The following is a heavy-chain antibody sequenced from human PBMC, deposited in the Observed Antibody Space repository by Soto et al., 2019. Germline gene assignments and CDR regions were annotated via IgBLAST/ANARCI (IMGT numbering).Heavy chain of an antibody. CDR3: ATPYYYNF. CDR2: IDGDSGHI. V-gene: IGHV3-21*01. Sequence: GSLRLSCAASGFMFSAYSMNWVHQAPGKGLEWLSSIDGDSGHIQYADSVQGRFTISRDNARNSLYLQMDNLGPEDTAVYYCATPYYYNFWGQGTLVTVSS. J-gene: IGHJ4*02. D-gene: IGHD3-22*01. CDR1: GFMFSAYS.